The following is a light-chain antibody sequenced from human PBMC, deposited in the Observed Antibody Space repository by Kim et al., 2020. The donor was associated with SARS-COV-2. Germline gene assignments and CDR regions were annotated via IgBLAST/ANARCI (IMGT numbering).Light chain of an antibody. J-gene: IGKJ1*01. CDR3: QQSYSTPRT. Sequence: AAVGDRFTSTGRASQSISSYLNWYQQKPGKAPKLLIYAASSLQSGVPSRFSGSGSGTDFTRTISSLQPEEYATYYCQQSYSTPRTFGQGTKVDIK. CDR1: QSISSY. CDR2: AAS. V-gene: IGKV1-39*01.